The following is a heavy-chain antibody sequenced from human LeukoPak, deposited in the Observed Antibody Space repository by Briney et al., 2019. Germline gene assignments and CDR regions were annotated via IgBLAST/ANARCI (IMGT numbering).Heavy chain of an antibody. CDR1: GFTFSSYG. D-gene: IGHD3-22*01. V-gene: IGHV3-30*02. CDR2: IVYDGSDK. J-gene: IGHJ3*02. Sequence: PGGSLRLSCAASGFTFSSYGMHWVRKAPGKGLEWVAFIVYDGSDKYYADSVKGRFTISRDNSKNTLYLQMNSLRAEDTAVYYCAVPYYYDSSGYHDAFDIWGQGTMVTVSS. CDR3: AVPYYYDSSGYHDAFDI.